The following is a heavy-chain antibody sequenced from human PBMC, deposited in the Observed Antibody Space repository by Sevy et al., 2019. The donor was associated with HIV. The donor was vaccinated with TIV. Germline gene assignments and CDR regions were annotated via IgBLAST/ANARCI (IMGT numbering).Heavy chain of an antibody. J-gene: IGHJ4*02. V-gene: IGHV4-34*01. Sequence: SETLSLTCAVYGGSFSGYHCSWTRQPPGKGLEWIGEINHSGSTNYNLPLKSRVTISVDTSKNQFSLKLSSVTAADTAVYYCARVSRGGYYDFWSGYYTGIPYYFDYWGQGTLVTVSS. CDR1: GGSFSGYH. D-gene: IGHD3-3*01. CDR2: INHSGST. CDR3: ARVSRGGYYDFWSGYYTGIPYYFDY.